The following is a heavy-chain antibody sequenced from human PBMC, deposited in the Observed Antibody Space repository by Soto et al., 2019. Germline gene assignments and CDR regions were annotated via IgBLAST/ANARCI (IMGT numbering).Heavy chain of an antibody. J-gene: IGHJ6*02. CDR2: ISGSGGST. D-gene: IGHD3-10*01. CDR1: GFTFSSYA. CDR3: AKRPWSIWFGELLDARYGMDV. V-gene: IGHV3-23*01. Sequence: GGSLRLSCAASGFTFSSYAMSWVRQAPGKGLEWVSAISGSGGSTYYADSVKGRFTISRDNSKNTLYLQMNSLRAEDTAVYYCAKRPWSIWFGELLDARYGMDVWGQGTTVTVSS.